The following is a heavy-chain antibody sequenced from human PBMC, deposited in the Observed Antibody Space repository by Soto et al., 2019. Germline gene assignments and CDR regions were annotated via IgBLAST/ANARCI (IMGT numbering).Heavy chain of an antibody. CDR1: GFIFTGHA. D-gene: IGHD3-3*01. V-gene: IGHV3-30-3*01. CDR2: ISSDGNII. J-gene: IGHJ4*02. Sequence: QVQLVESGGGVVQPGRSLRLSCAASGFIFTGHAMHWVRQAPGKGLRWLAVISSDGNIIFYGDSVKGRFTISRDNSKYTLYLQMSSLRTEDTAVYYCVRENYGFSVASFDYWGKGTLAIVSS. CDR3: VRENYGFSVASFDY.